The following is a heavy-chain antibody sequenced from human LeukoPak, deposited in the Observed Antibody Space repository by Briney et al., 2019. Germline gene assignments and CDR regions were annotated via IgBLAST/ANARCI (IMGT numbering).Heavy chain of an antibody. CDR1: GFTFSNYA. V-gene: IGHV3-48*03. CDR3: ARVSTPYSDTSGYPLGY. Sequence: GRSLRLSCVASGFTFSNYAMTWVRQAPGKGLEWVSYISSSGSTKYYADSVKGRFTISRDNAKNSLYLQMNSLRAEDTAFYYCARVSTPYSDTSGYPLGYWGQGTLVTVSS. D-gene: IGHD3-22*01. J-gene: IGHJ4*02. CDR2: ISSSGSTK.